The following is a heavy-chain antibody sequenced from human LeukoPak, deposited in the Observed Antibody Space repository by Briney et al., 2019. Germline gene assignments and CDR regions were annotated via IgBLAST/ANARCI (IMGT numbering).Heavy chain of an antibody. CDR1: GGSISSYY. CDR3: ARDRVNWNDVGGLFDY. D-gene: IGHD1-1*01. CDR2: IYYSGST. Sequence: SETLSLTCTVSGGSISSYYWSWIRQPPGKGLEWIGYIYYSGSTNYHPSLKSRVTISVDTSKNQFSLKLNSVSAADTAVYYCARDRVNWNDVGGLFDYWGQGTLVTVSS. V-gene: IGHV4-59*01. J-gene: IGHJ4*02.